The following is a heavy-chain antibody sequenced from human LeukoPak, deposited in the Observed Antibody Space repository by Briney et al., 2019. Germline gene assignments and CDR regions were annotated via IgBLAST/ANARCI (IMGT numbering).Heavy chain of an antibody. J-gene: IGHJ4*02. CDR3: ARGRTNYYDSSGYYSSRGLDYFDY. D-gene: IGHD3-22*01. CDR2: IYSSGST. V-gene: IGHV4-4*07. Sequence: SETLSLTCIVSGGSISSDYWSWIRQPAGKGLEWIGRIYSSGSTNYNPSLKSRVTISVDTSKNQFSLKLSSVTAADTAVYYCARGRTNYYDSSGYYSSRGLDYFDYWGQGTLVTVSS. CDR1: GGSISSDY.